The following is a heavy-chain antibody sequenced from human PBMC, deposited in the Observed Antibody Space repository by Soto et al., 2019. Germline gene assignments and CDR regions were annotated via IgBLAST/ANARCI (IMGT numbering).Heavy chain of an antibody. CDR2: ISAYNGNT. J-gene: IGHJ5*02. D-gene: IGHD6-6*01. CDR3: ARDGEQLAASMWFDP. Sequence: ASVKVSCKASGYTFTSYGISWVRQAPGQGLEWMGWISAYNGNTNYAQKLQGRVTMTTDTSTSTAYMELRSLRSDDTAVYYCARDGEQLAASMWFDPWGQGTLVTVSS. CDR1: GYTFTSYG. V-gene: IGHV1-18*01.